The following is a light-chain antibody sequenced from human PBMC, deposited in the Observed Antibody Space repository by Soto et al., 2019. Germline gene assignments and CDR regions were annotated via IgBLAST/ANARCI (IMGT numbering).Light chain of an antibody. CDR2: AAS. CDR3: QQSYSTPT. CDR1: QSISSY. Sequence: DIQMTQSPSSLSASVGDRVTITCRASQSISSYLNWYQQKPGEAPKLLIYAASSLQSGVPSRFSGSGSGTDFTLTISSMQPDDFATYYCQQSYSTPTFGQGTKVDIK. J-gene: IGKJ1*01. V-gene: IGKV1-39*01.